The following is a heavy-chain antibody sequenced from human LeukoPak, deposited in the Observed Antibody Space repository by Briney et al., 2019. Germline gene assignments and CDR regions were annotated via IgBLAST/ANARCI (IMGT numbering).Heavy chain of an antibody. Sequence: GGSLRLSCAASGFTFISYSTNWVRQAPGEGLGWVSSISSSSSYIYYADSVKGRFTISRDNAKNSLYLQMNSLRAEDTAVYYCARNLKTGTTFTALGYWGQGTLVTVSS. J-gene: IGHJ4*02. CDR2: ISSSSSYI. CDR3: ARNLKTGTTFTALGY. CDR1: GFTFISYS. V-gene: IGHV3-21*01. D-gene: IGHD1-1*01.